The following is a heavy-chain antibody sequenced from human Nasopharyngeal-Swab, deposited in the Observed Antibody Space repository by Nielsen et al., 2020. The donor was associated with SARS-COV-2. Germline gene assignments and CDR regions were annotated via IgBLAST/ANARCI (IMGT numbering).Heavy chain of an antibody. D-gene: IGHD5-12*01. CDR2: IRSDGKTT. CDR1: GFSFNNHG. CDR3: AREGPYSGTNVFDI. V-gene: IGHV3-33*01. J-gene: IGHJ3*02. Sequence: GGSLRLSCAASGFSFNNHGMHWVRQAPGKGLEWVAVIRSDGKTTKYADSVKGRLTISRDKSRNTLYLQMNNLRVEDTAIYYCAREGPYSGTNVFDIWGQGTMVTVSS.